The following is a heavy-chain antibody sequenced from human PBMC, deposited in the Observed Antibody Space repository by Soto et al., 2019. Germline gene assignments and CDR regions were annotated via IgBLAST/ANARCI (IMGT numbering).Heavy chain of an antibody. J-gene: IGHJ6*02. V-gene: IGHV3-21*01. CDR1: GFTFSSYA. CDR3: ARDRQTDYGMDV. Sequence: GGSLRLSCAASGFTFSSYAMSWVRQAPGKGLEWVSSISSSSSYIYYADSVKGRFTISRDNAKNSLYLQMNSLRAEDTAAYYCARDRQTDYGMDVWGQGTTVTVS. CDR2: ISSSSSYI.